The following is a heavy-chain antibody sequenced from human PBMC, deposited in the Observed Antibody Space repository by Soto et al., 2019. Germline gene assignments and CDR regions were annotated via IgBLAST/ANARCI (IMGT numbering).Heavy chain of an antibody. CDR3: AAAVARGWFDP. V-gene: IGHV4-34*02. J-gene: IGHJ5*02. CDR1: GGSFSGYY. Sequence: QVQLQQWGAGLLKPSETLSLTCAIYGGSFSGYYWSWIRQPPGKGLEWIGEINHSGSTNYNPSLTSRVALSVDTSTNQSSLKLSSVTAADMAVYYCAAAVARGWFDPWGQGTLVTVSS. CDR2: INHSGST. D-gene: IGHD6-19*01.